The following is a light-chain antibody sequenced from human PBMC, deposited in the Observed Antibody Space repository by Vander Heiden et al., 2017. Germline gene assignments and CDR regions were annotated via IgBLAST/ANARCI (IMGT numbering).Light chain of an antibody. CDR2: DVS. CDR3: CSYAGSYV. CDR1: SSGVGGYNY. Sequence: QSALTQPRPVSGSPGQSVTISCTGTSSGVGGYNYVSWYQQNPGKAPKLMIYDVSKRPSGVPDRFSGSKSGNTASLTISGLQAEDEADYYCCSYAGSYVFGTGTKVTVL. V-gene: IGLV2-11*01. J-gene: IGLJ1*01.